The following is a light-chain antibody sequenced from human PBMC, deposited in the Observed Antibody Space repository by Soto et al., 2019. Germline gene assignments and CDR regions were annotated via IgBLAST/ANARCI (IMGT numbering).Light chain of an antibody. CDR3: QQRSNWLAIT. J-gene: IGKJ5*01. CDR1: QSVSSY. V-gene: IGKV3-11*01. CDR2: DAS. Sequence: EIVLTQSPATLSLSPGERATLSCRASQSVSSYLAWYQQKPGQAPRLLIYDASNRATGIPARFSGSGSGTDFTITISSLEPEDVAVYYCQQRSNWLAITFGQGTRLEIK.